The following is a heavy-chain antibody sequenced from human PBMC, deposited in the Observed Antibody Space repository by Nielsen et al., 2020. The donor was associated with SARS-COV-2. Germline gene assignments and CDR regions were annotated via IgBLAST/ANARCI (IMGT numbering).Heavy chain of an antibody. Sequence: ASVKVSCKASGYTFTSYYMHWVRQAPGQGLEWMGIINPSGGSTSYAQKFQGRVTMTRDTSTSTVYMELRSLRSDDTAVYYCARDHIRRATTKDYWGQGTLVTVSS. CDR1: GYTFTSYY. V-gene: IGHV1-46*01. J-gene: IGHJ4*02. D-gene: IGHD5-12*01. CDR2: INPSGGST. CDR3: ARDHIRRATTKDY.